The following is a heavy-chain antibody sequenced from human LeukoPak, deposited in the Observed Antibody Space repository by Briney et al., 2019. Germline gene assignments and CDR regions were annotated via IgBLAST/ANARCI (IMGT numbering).Heavy chain of an antibody. V-gene: IGHV4-4*07. J-gene: IGHJ4*02. CDR2: IYTSGST. CDR3: ARETSGWFGLD. CDR1: GGPISSYY. Sequence: SDTLSLTCTVSGGPISSYYWSWIRQPAGKGPEWIGRIYTSGSTNYNPSLKSRVTMSVDTSKNQFSLMLSSVTAADTAVYYCARETSGWFGLDWGQGTLVTVSS. D-gene: IGHD6-19*01.